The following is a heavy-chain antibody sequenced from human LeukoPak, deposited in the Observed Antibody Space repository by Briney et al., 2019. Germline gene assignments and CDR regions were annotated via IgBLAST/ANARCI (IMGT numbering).Heavy chain of an antibody. CDR2: LSGIGAST. J-gene: IGHJ4*02. CDR3: AKVYIDAARVHFDY. CDR1: GFTFRNYA. V-gene: IGHV3-23*01. D-gene: IGHD5-18*01. Sequence: GGSLRLSCVASGFTFRNYAMSWVRQTPGKGLEWVSTLSGIGASTYYADSVKGRFTNSRDNSKNTVHLQMNSLRVEDTAVYYCAKVYIDAARVHFDYWGQGTRVTVSS.